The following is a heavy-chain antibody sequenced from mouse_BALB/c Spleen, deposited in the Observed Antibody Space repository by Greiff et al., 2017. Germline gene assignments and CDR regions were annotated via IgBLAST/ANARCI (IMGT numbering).Heavy chain of an antibody. V-gene: IGHV5-17*02. Sequence: EVQGVESGGGLVQPGGSRKLSCAASGFTFSSFGMHWVRQAPEKGLEWVAYISSGSSTIYYADTVKGRFTISRDNPKNTLFLQMTSLRSEDTAMYYCARGGDYYGSRVAMDYWGQGTSVTVSS. D-gene: IGHD1-1*01. CDR2: ISSGSSTI. CDR1: GFTFSSFG. CDR3: ARGGDYYGSRVAMDY. J-gene: IGHJ4*01.